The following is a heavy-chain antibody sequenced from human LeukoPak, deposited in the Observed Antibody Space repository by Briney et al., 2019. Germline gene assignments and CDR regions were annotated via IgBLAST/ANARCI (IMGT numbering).Heavy chain of an antibody. CDR3: ARDGVVTMELDY. Sequence: SETLSLTCTVSGGSISSYYWSWIRQPPGKGLEWIGYIYYSGSTNYNPSLKSRVTISVDTSKNQFSLKLSSVTAADTAVYYCARDGVVTMELDYWGQGTLVTVSS. J-gene: IGHJ4*02. V-gene: IGHV4-59*01. CDR1: GGSISSYY. CDR2: IYYSGST. D-gene: IGHD3-3*01.